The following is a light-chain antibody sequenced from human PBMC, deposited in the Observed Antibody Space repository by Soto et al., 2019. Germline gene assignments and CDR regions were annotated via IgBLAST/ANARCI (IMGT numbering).Light chain of an antibody. CDR3: QQYNNCPTWT. CDR1: QSVSSN. J-gene: IGKJ1*01. V-gene: IGKV3-15*01. CDR2: GAS. Sequence: EIVMTQSPATLSVSPGERATVSFRASQSVSSNLAWYQQKPGQAPRLLIYGASTRATGIPARFSGSGSGTEFALTISSLQSEDFAVYYCQQYNNCPTWTFGQGTKVEIK.